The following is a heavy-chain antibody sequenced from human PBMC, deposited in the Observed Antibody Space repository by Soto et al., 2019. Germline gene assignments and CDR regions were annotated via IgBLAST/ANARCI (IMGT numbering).Heavy chain of an antibody. CDR1: GFTFSASD. V-gene: IGHV3-13*01. J-gene: IGHJ5*02. D-gene: IGHD2-8*01. CDR2: IGTLHDT. Sequence: EVQLVESGGGSVQPGGSLGISCAASGFTFSASDMHWVRQTTGGGLEWVAAIGTLHDTYYPDSVKARFTSARDNARNSLNLRVNSLGAGESGAEYGAREASDCNGAGGWLDPWGKGTLVTVSS. CDR3: AREASDCNGAGGWLDP.